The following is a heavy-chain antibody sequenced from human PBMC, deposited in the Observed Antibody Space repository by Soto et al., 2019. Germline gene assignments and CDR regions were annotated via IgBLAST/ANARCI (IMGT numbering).Heavy chain of an antibody. Sequence: ASVKVSCKASGYTFTNNDVSWVRQATGQGLEWMGWMNPGSGDTGYAQKFQGRVTMTRDISIATAYMELTSLTSEDTAIYYCARMESFGSLNWFDPWGRGTLVTVSS. D-gene: IGHD5-18*01. CDR2: MNPGSGDT. CDR3: ARMESFGSLNWFDP. V-gene: IGHV1-8*01. J-gene: IGHJ5*02. CDR1: GYTFTNND.